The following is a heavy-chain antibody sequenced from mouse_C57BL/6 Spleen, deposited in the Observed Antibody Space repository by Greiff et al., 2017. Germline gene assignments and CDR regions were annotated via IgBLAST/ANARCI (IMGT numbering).Heavy chain of an antibody. CDR2: INPNNGGT. CDR3: ARYSNYAYAMDY. V-gene: IGHV1-26*01. CDR1: GYTFTDYY. J-gene: IGHJ4*01. D-gene: IGHD2-5*01. Sequence: VQLQQSGPELVKPGASVKISCKASGYTFTDYYMNWVKQSHGKSLEWIGDINPNNGGTSYNQKFKGKATLTVDKSSSTAYMERRSLTSEDSAVYYCARYSNYAYAMDYWGQGTSVTVSS.